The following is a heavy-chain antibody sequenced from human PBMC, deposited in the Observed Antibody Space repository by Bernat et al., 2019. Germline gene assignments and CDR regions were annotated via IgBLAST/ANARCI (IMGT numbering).Heavy chain of an antibody. CDR1: GFTFGDYA. V-gene: IGHV3-49*05. D-gene: IGHD6-19*01. CDR2: IRTKAYGGTT. J-gene: IGHJ4*02. CDR3: TRPLAFSGYYDY. Sequence: EVQLVESGGGLVKPGRSLRLSCTASGFTFGDYAMSWFRQAPGKGLEWIGYIRTKAYGGTTEYAASVKGRFTISRDDSKSIAYLQMNSLKTEDTAVYYCTRPLAFSGYYDYWGLGTLVTVSS.